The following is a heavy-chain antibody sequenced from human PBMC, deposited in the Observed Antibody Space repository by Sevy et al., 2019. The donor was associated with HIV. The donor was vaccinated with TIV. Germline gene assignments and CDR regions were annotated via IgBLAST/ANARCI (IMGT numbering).Heavy chain of an antibody. V-gene: IGHV1-69*13. J-gene: IGHJ6*01. CDR3: AWGQMGIPSAYLDGMDL. D-gene: IGHD5-18*01. CDR2: IIPIFGVG. CDR1: GGTFSGYA. Sequence: ASVKVSCKASGGTFSGYAISWVRQAPGQGLEWMGGIIPIFGVGNYSQKFQGRITITADESAGTSYLDLSSLRSEDTAVCYCAWGQMGIPSAYLDGMDLWGQGTTVTVSS.